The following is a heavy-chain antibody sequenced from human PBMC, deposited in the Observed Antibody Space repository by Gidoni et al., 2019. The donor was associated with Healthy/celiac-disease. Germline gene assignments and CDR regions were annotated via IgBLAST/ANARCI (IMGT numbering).Heavy chain of an antibody. Sequence: QVQLQQWGAGLLKPSETLSLTCAVYGGSFSGYYWSWIRQPPGKGLEWIGEINHSGSTNYNPSLKSRVTISVDTSKNQFSLKLSSVTAADTAVYYCARGRIVLLWFGELSSAEYAFDIWGQGTMVTVSS. CDR3: ARGRIVLLWFGELSSAEYAFDI. V-gene: IGHV4-34*01. D-gene: IGHD3-10*01. CDR2: INHSGST. J-gene: IGHJ3*02. CDR1: GGSFSGYY.